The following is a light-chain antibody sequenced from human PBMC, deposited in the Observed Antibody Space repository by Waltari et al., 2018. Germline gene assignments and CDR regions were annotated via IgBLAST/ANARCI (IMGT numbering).Light chain of an antibody. CDR1: QDMSDS. CDR2: DAS. J-gene: IGKJ4*01. Sequence: DVQLTQSPSSLSASLGDRVTTTCQANQDMSDSLNWYQQKPVKVPKLLFYDASILETGVPSRFSGSGSGTDFTFTISSLQPEDFAAYYCQQSGLTFGGGTKVDIK. CDR3: QQSGLT. V-gene: IGKV1-33*01.